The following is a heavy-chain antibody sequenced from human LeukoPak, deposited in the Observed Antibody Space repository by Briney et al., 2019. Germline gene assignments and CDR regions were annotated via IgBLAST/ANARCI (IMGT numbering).Heavy chain of an antibody. D-gene: IGHD3-3*01. Sequence: SVKVSCKASGGTFSSYAISWVRQAPGQGLEWMGRIIPILGTANYAQKFQGRVTITADKSTSTAYMELSSLRSEDTAVYYCARERRYYEPSGLRDYWGQGTLVTVSS. CDR2: IIPILGTA. J-gene: IGHJ4*02. CDR1: GGTFSSYA. CDR3: ARERRYYEPSGLRDY. V-gene: IGHV1-69*04.